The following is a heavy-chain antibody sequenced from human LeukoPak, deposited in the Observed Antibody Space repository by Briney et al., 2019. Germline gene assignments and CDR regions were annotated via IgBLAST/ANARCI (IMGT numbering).Heavy chain of an antibody. Sequence: GGSLTLSCAVSGFTFSSYSMNWVRQAPGKGLELVSSISSSSSYIYYADSVKGRFTISRNNAKNSLYLQMNSLRAEDTAVYYCARDSSGYFSVGYYFDYWGQGPVVTVSS. V-gene: IGHV3-21*01. CDR2: ISSSSSYI. CDR3: ARDSSGYFSVGYYFDY. D-gene: IGHD3-22*01. CDR1: GFTFSSYS. J-gene: IGHJ4*02.